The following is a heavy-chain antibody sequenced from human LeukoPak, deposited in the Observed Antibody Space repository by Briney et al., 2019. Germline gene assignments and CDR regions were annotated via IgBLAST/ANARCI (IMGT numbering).Heavy chain of an antibody. V-gene: IGHV1-46*01. Sequence: GASVKASCKASGYTFTSYYMHWVRQAPGQGLEWMGIINPSGGSTSYAQKFQGRVTMTRDTSTSTVYMELSSLRSEDTAVYYCARNYYDSTTTYHFDYWGQGTLVTVSS. D-gene: IGHD3-22*01. CDR1: GYTFTSYY. CDR2: INPSGGST. J-gene: IGHJ4*02. CDR3: ARNYYDSTTTYHFDY.